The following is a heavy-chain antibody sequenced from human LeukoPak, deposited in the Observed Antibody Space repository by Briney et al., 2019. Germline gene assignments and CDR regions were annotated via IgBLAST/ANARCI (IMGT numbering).Heavy chain of an antibody. CDR2: ITRSSSAK. J-gene: IGHJ4*02. CDR3: TRDQEGSDY. Sequence: GGSLRLSCVASGFTFSSYSMNWVRQAPGKGLEWVSYITRSSSAKFYADSVEGRFTISRDNAENLLYLQMNSLRAEATAVYYCTRDQEGSDYWGQGTLVTVSS. V-gene: IGHV3-48*01. CDR1: GFTFSSYS.